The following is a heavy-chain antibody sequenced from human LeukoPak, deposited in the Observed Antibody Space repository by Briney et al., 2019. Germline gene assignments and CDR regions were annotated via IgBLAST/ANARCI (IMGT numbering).Heavy chain of an antibody. V-gene: IGHV3-23*01. CDR2: ISGSGGST. J-gene: IGHJ4*02. D-gene: IGHD1-26*01. CDR1: GFTFSSYA. Sequence: GASLRLSCAASGFTFSSYAMSWVRQASGKGLEWVSAISGSGGSTYYADSVKGRFTIFRDNSKNTLYLQMNSLRAEDTAVYYCAKDRVGATRRDYWGQGSLVTVSS. CDR3: AKDRVGATRRDY.